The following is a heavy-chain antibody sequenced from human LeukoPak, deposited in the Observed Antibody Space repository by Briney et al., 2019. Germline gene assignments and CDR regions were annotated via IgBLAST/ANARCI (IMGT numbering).Heavy chain of an antibody. V-gene: IGHV3-21*01. CDR1: EFTFSSYS. Sequence: PGGSLRLSCAASEFTFSSYSMNWVRQAPGKGLEWVSSISSSSSYIYYADSVKGRFTISRDNAKNSLYLQMNSLRAEDTAVYYCARDGGYCSGGSCYYHYFDYWGQGTLVTVSS. J-gene: IGHJ4*02. D-gene: IGHD2-15*01. CDR3: ARDGGYCSGGSCYYHYFDY. CDR2: ISSSSSYI.